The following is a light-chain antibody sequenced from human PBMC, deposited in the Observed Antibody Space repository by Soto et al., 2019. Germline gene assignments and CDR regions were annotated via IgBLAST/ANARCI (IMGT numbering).Light chain of an antibody. CDR3: QQRSNWPPT. CDR2: DAS. CDR1: QSVSSY. J-gene: IGKJ5*01. V-gene: IGKV3-11*01. Sequence: EIVLTQSPATLSLSPGESATLSCRASQSVSSYLAWYQQKPGQAPSLLIYDASNRATGIPARFSGSGSGTDFTLTISSLEPEDFAVYYCQQRSNWPPTFGQGTRLEI.